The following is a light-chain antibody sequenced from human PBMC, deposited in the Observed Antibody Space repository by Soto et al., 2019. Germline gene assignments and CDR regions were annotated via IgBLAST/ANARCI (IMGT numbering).Light chain of an antibody. CDR3: QQYGSSPPIT. CDR2: GAS. CDR1: QSVRSNF. J-gene: IGKJ5*01. Sequence: EIVLTQSPGTLSFSPGERATLSCRAIQSVRSNFLAWYQQKPGQAPRLLIYGASSRATGIPDRFSGSGSGTDFTLTISRLEPEDFAVYYCQQYGSSPPITFGQGTRLEIK. V-gene: IGKV3-20*01.